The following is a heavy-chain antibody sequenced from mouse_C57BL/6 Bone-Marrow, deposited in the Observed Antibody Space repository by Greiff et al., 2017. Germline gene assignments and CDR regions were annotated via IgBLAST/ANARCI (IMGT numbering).Heavy chain of an antibody. J-gene: IGHJ1*03. D-gene: IGHD1-1*01. CDR3: ARHYYGSSYWYFDV. V-gene: IGHV5-17*01. CDR1: GFTFSDYG. Sequence: EVMLVESGGGLVKPGGSLQLSCAASGFTFSDYGMHWVRQAPEKGLEWVAYISSGSSTIYYADTVKGRFTISRDNAKNTLFLQMTSLRSEDTAMYYCARHYYGSSYWYFDVWGTGTTVTVSS. CDR2: ISSGSSTI.